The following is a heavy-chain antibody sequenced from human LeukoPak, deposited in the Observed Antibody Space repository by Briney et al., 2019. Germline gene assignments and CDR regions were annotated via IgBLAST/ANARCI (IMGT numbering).Heavy chain of an antibody. D-gene: IGHD3-9*01. CDR2: IYYSGST. CDR3: ARTRLTGYDY. Sequence: SPTLSLTRTVSAGSISSSYWSWIRHPPGKGLEWIGYIYYSGSTNYNPSLKSRVTISVDTSKNQFSLELSSVTAADTAVYYCARTRLTGYDYWGQGTLVTVSS. CDR1: AGSISSSY. V-gene: IGHV4-59*01. J-gene: IGHJ4*02.